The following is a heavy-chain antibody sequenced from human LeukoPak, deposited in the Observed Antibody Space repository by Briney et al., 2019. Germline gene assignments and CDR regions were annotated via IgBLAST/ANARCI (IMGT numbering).Heavy chain of an antibody. CDR2: INPNSGGT. Sequence: ASVKVSCKASGYTFTGYYMHWVRQAPGQGLEWMGWINPNSGGTNYARKFQGRVTMTRDTSISTAYMELSRLRSDDTAVYYCARDERLSDRVYDYWGQGTLVTVSS. J-gene: IGHJ4*02. V-gene: IGHV1-2*02. CDR1: GYTFTGYY. D-gene: IGHD2-8*01. CDR3: ARDERLSDRVYDY.